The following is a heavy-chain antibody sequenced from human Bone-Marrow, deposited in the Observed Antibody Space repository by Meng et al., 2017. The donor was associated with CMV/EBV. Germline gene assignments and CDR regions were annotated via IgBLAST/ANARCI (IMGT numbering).Heavy chain of an antibody. CDR3: APGRYFYASGTTEPYDY. CDR2: IRYDGSNK. J-gene: IGHJ4*02. V-gene: IGHV3-30*02. D-gene: IGHD3-10*01. CDR1: GFTFSSYG. Sequence: GESLKISCAASGFTFSSYGMHWVRQAPGKGLEWVAFIRYDGSNKYYTDSVKGRFTISRDNAKNSLYLQMNSLRAEDTALYYCAPGRYFYASGTTEPYDYWGQGTLVTVSS.